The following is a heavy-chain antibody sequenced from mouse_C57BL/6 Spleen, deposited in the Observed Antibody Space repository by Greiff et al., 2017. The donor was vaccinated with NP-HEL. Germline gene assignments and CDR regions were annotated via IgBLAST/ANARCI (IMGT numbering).Heavy chain of an antibody. CDR3: ARYDYGSGWFAY. CDR2: IYPGDGDT. V-gene: IGHV1-82*01. CDR1: GYAFSSSW. J-gene: IGHJ3*01. D-gene: IGHD1-1*01. Sequence: VQLQQSGPELVKPGASVKISCKASGYAFSSSWMNWVKQRPGKGLEWIGRIYPGDGDTNYNGKFKGKATLTADKSSSTAYMQLSSLTAEDSAVYFCARYDYGSGWFAYWGQGTLVTVSA.